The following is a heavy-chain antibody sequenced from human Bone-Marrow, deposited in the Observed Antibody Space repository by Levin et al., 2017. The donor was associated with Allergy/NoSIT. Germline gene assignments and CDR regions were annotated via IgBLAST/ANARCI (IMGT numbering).Heavy chain of an antibody. CDR2: IYNSGST. Sequence: SCTVSGGSVSSGSYYWTWIRQPPGKGLECIGYIYNSGSTKYNPSLKSRVTISVDTSQNQFSLKLSSVTAADTAVYYCARGANSGSFDYWGQGTLVTVSS. J-gene: IGHJ4*02. CDR1: GGSVSSGSYY. V-gene: IGHV4-61*01. D-gene: IGHD5-12*01. CDR3: ARGANSGSFDY.